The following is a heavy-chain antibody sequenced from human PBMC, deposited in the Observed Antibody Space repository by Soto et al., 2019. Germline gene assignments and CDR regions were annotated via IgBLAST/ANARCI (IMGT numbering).Heavy chain of an antibody. Sequence: PGESLKISCKGSGYSFTSYWIGWVRQMPGKGLEWMGIIYPGDSDTRYNPSFQGQVTISADKSINTAYLQWSSLEASDTAMYYCARLGRYSTSWYGYWGQGTLVTVSS. J-gene: IGHJ4*02. CDR3: ARLGRYSTSWYGY. CDR2: IYPGDSDT. CDR1: GYSFTSYW. V-gene: IGHV5-51*01. D-gene: IGHD6-13*01.